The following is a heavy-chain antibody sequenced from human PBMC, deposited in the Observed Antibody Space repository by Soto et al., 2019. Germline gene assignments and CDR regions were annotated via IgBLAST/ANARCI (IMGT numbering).Heavy chain of an antibody. Sequence: GGSLRLSCAASGFTFSDYYMSWIRQAPGKGLEWVSYISSSSSYTNYADSVKGRFTISRDNAKNSLYLQMNSLRAEDTAVYYCARDRPNSGSYWVFDYWGQGTLVTVSS. V-gene: IGHV3-11*06. CDR1: GFTFSDYY. CDR2: ISSSSSYT. D-gene: IGHD1-26*01. CDR3: ARDRPNSGSYWVFDY. J-gene: IGHJ4*02.